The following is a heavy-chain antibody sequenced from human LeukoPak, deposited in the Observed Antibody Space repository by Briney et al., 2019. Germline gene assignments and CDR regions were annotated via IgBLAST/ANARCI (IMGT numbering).Heavy chain of an antibody. D-gene: IGHD3-22*01. J-gene: IGHJ4*02. Sequence: GSLRLSCAASGFTFSSYGMHWVRQAPGKGLEWVAVIWYDGSNKYYADSVKGRFTISRDNSKNTLYLQMNSLRAEDTAVYYCARLGSSYYYDSSGYFDYWGQGTLVTVSS. CDR2: IWYDGSNK. CDR3: ARLGSSYYYDSSGYFDY. V-gene: IGHV3-33*01. CDR1: GFTFSSYG.